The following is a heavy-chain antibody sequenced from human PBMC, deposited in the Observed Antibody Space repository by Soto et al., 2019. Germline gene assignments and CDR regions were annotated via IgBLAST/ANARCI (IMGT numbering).Heavy chain of an antibody. Sequence: PGESLKISCQGSGYSFTSYWIVWVRQLPGKGLEWMGIIYPGDSDTRYSPSFQDQVTISADRSISTAYLQWSSPKDSDTPMCYCARHYPDSSYCSSTSCRQDYYYYGMGVWGQGTTVTVSS. CDR3: ARHYPDSSYCSSTSCRQDYYYYGMGV. CDR1: GYSFTSYW. J-gene: IGHJ6*02. D-gene: IGHD2-2*01. V-gene: IGHV5-51*01. CDR2: IYPGDSDT.